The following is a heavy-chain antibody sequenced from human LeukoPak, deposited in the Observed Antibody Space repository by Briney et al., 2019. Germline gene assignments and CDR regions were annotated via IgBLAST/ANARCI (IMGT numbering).Heavy chain of an antibody. CDR2: IYYSGST. CDR1: GGSISSYY. J-gene: IGHJ4*02. V-gene: IGHV4-59*01. CDR3: ARGVPAATDY. Sequence: PSETLSLTCIVSGGSISSYYWSWIRQPPGKGLEWIGYIYYSGSTNYNPSLKSRVTISVDTSKNQFSLKLSSVTAADTAVYYCARGVPAATDYWGQGTLVTVSS. D-gene: IGHD2-2*01.